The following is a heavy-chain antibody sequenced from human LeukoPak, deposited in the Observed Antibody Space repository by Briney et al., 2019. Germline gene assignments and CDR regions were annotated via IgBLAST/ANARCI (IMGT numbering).Heavy chain of an antibody. V-gene: IGHV3-21*01. J-gene: IGHJ4*02. Sequence: GGSLRLSCAASGFTFSSYSMNWVRQAPGKGLEWVSSISSSSSYIYYADSVKGRFTISRDNAKNSLYLQMNSLRAEDTAVYYCARSSVRVGSEDYWGQGTLVTVSS. CDR1: GFTFSSYS. CDR3: ARSSVRVGSEDY. D-gene: IGHD1-26*01. CDR2: ISSSSSYI.